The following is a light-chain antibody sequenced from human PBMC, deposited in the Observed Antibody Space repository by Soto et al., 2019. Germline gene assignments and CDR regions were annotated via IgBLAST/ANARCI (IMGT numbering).Light chain of an antibody. V-gene: IGKV3-20*01. CDR3: QQHGISHFT. CDR2: GAS. J-gene: IGKJ5*01. CDR1: QSIKNNQ. Sequence: EDVLTQSPGTLSLSPGERATLSCRASQSIKNNQLAWYKQTPGQAPRLLIYGASSRATGIPDRFSGSGSGTDFTLTFSRLEPEDFSVYYCQQHGISHFTFGQGTRLEIK.